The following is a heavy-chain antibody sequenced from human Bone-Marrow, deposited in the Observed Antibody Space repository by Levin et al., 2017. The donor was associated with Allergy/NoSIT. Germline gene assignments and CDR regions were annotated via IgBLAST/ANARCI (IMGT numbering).Heavy chain of an antibody. D-gene: IGHD6-13*01. V-gene: IGHV3-11*06. CDR3: GTVVRTSAAADSLAPF. CDR2: ISSIITNT. CDR1: GFTFSDYY. J-gene: IGHJ4*02. Sequence: LSLTCAASGFTFSDYYMTWVRQAPGKGLEWVSYISSIITNTKYADSVKGRFTISRDNAKNLVYLQMSGLRAEDTAVYFCGTVVRTSAAADSLAPFWGQGTLVTVSS.